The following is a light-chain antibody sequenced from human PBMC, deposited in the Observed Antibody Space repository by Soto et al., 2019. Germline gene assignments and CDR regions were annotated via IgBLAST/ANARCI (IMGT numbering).Light chain of an antibody. CDR3: QQYGSSLLT. CDR2: GAS. CDR1: QSVSSSY. V-gene: IGKV3-20*01. Sequence: EIVLTQSPGTLSLSPGERATLSCRASQSVSSSYLAWYQQKPGQAPRLLIYGASSRATGIPDRFSGSGSGTDFTLPISRLEPEECAVYYCQQYGSSLLTFGGGTKVQIK. J-gene: IGKJ4*02.